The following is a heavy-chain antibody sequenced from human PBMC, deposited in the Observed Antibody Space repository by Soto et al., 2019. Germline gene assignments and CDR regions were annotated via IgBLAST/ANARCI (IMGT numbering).Heavy chain of an antibody. CDR3: ARRTMDFWSGYSYYYYMDV. D-gene: IGHD3-3*01. CDR2: IYYSGST. J-gene: IGHJ6*03. V-gene: IGHV4-59*08. Sequence: SETLSLTCTVSGGSISSYYWSWIRQPPGKGLEWIGYIYYSGSTNYNPSLKSRVTISVDTSKNQFSLKLSSVTAADTAVYYCARRTMDFWSGYSYYYYMDVWGEGTTVNVSS. CDR1: GGSISSYY.